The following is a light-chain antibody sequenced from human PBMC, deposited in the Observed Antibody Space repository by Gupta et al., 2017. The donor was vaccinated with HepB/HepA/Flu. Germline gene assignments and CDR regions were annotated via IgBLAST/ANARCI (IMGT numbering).Light chain of an antibody. CDR3: SSYTTSDTVV. Sequence: QSALTQPASVSGSPGQSITISCAGTSSDVGAYNYVSWYQLHPGKAPKLMIYDVSNRPSGVSNRFSGSKSGNTASLTISGLQAEDEADYYCSSYTTSDTVVFGGGTKLTVL. J-gene: IGLJ2*01. CDR1: SSDVGAYNY. CDR2: DVS. V-gene: IGLV2-14*01.